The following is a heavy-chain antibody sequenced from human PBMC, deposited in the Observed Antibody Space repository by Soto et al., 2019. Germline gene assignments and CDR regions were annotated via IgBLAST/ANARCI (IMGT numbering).Heavy chain of an antibody. CDR3: ARDPGYSYGYN. CDR1: GYTFTSYA. CDR2: INAGNGNT. D-gene: IGHD5-18*01. V-gene: IGHV1-3*01. J-gene: IGHJ4*02. Sequence: QVQLVQSGAEVKKPGASVKVSCKASGYTFTSYAMHWVRQAPGQRLEWMGWINAGNGNTKYSQKFQGRVTITRDTSAGTAYMELISLRSEDTAVYYCARDPGYSYGYNWGKGTLVTVSS.